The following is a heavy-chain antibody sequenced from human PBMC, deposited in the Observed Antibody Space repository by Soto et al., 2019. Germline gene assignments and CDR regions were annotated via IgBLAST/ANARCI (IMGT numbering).Heavy chain of an antibody. J-gene: IGHJ4*02. CDR3: ATMGTPATGLYYFDY. D-gene: IGHD2-15*01. Sequence: QVQLQESGPGLVKPSQTLSLTCTVSGGSISSGNYYWRWLRQPPGKGLEWIGLNSYSGSAYYNPSLKSRVTISVDTSKNQFSLNLSFVTASYTAVYYCATMGTPATGLYYFDYWGQGTLVTVSS. CDR1: GGSISSGNYY. V-gene: IGHV4-30-4*01. CDR2: NSYSGSA.